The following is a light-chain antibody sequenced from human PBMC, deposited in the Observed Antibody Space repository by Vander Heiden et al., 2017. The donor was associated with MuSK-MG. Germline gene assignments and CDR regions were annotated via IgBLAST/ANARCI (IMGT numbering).Light chain of an antibody. V-gene: IGKV3-20*01. Sequence: IVLTQSPGTLSLSPGKRATLSCRASQSVSSSYLAWYQQKPGQAPRLLIYGASSRATGIPDRFSGSGSGTDFTLTISRLEPEDFAVYYCHQDGSSPLTFGQGTKVEIK. CDR1: QSVSSSY. CDR2: GAS. CDR3: HQDGSSPLT. J-gene: IGKJ1*01.